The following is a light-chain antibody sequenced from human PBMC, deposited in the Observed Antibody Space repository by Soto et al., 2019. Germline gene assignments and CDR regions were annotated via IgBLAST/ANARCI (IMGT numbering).Light chain of an antibody. CDR1: QSVDSD. Sequence: ETVLTQSPATLSVSPGGRATLSCLASQSVDSDLAWYQQKPGQVPRLLIYGASTRATGIPARFSGSESGADFTLTISSLQSEDFAVYYCQQYNNWPWTFGQGTKVDIK. CDR3: QQYNNWPWT. V-gene: IGKV3-15*01. CDR2: GAS. J-gene: IGKJ1*01.